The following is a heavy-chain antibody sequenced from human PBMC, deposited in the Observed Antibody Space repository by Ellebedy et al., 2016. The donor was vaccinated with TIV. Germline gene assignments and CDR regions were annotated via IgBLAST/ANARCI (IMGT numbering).Heavy chain of an antibody. Sequence: PGGSLRLSCVASGFTFDSYAMHWVRQAPGKGLEWVSTISGTGSSTYYADSVKGRFTISRDNSKNTLYLQMNSLRAEDTAVYYCAGAILKAYWGQGTLVTVSS. D-gene: IGHD3-3*01. CDR3: AGAILKAY. CDR2: ISGTGSST. J-gene: IGHJ4*02. CDR1: GFTFDSYA. V-gene: IGHV3-23*01.